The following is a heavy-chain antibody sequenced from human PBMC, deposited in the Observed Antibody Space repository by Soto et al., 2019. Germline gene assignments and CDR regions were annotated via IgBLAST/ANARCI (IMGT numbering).Heavy chain of an antibody. CDR3: ARGYFGGGCYGYYYDYKDV. D-gene: IGHD2-21*01. J-gene: IGHJ6*03. V-gene: IGHV1-69*02. CDR2: IIPILGIA. CDR1: GGTFSSYT. Sequence: SVKVSCKASGGTFSSYTISWVRQAPGQGLEWMGRIIPILGIANYAQKFQGRVTITADKSTSTAYMELSSLRSEDTAVYYCARGYFGGGCYGYYYDYKDVWGKGTTVTVSS.